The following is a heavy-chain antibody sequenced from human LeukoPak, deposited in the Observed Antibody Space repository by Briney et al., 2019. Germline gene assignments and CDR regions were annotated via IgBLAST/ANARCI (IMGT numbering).Heavy chain of an antibody. Sequence: ASVKVSCKASGYTFTGYYMHWVRQAPGQGLEWMGWINPNSGGTNYAQKFQGRVTMTRDTSISTAYMELSRLRSDDTAVYYCAVAYGDYGSLAYWGQGTLVTVSS. CDR3: AVAYGDYGSLAY. CDR2: INPNSGGT. V-gene: IGHV1-2*02. J-gene: IGHJ4*02. CDR1: GYTFTGYY. D-gene: IGHD4-17*01.